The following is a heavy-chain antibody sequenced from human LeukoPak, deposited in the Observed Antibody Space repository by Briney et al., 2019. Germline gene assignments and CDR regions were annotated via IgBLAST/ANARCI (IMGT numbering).Heavy chain of an antibody. V-gene: IGHV4-59*01. CDR1: GGSLSSYY. J-gene: IGHJ4*02. CDR2: IYYSGST. CDR3: AGRLGPSSGWYFDY. Sequence: SETLSLTCTVSGGSLSSYYWSWIRQPPGKGLEGIGYIYYSGSTNYTPSLTSRVTISVDTSKNQFSLKLSSVTAADTAVYYCAGRLGPSSGWYFDYWGQGTLVTVSS. D-gene: IGHD6-19*01.